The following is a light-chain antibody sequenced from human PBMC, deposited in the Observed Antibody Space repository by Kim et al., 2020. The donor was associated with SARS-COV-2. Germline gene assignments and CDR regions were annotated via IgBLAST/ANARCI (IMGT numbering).Light chain of an antibody. Sequence: DIQMTQSPSTLSASVGDRVTITCRASQRISSWLAWYQQKPGKAPKLLIYKASSLESGVPSRFSGSGSGTEFTLTISSLRPDDFATYYCQQYNSYSYTFGQGTKLEI. CDR2: KAS. J-gene: IGKJ2*01. V-gene: IGKV1-5*03. CDR1: QRISSW. CDR3: QQYNSYSYT.